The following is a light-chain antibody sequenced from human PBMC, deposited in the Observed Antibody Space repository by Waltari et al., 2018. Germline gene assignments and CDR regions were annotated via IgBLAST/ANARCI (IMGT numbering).Light chain of an antibody. J-gene: IGKJ4*01. CDR1: QSVKSDF. CDR2: AGS. V-gene: IGKV3-20*01. CDR3: LQYGGFPAFPAT. Sequence: EIVLTQSPGTLSLSPGERATLSCRASQSVKSDFLVWNQQKRGQAPRLVIYAGSTRATGTPDRFGGSGSGTDFTLSISRLEPEDFAVYYCLQYGGFPAFPATFGGGTNVEIK.